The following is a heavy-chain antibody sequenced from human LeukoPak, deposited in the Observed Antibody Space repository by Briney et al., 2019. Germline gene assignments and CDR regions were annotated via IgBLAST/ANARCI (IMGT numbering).Heavy chain of an antibody. J-gene: IGHJ4*02. D-gene: IGHD2-15*01. CDR2: ISFSGSTI. CDR3: ARGYCSGGSCYSFDY. CDR1: GFTFSDYY. V-gene: IGHV3-11*01. Sequence: GGSLRLSCAASGFTFSDYYMSWIRQAPGKWLEWVSYISFSGSTIYYADSVKGRFTISRDNAKNSLYLQMNSLRAEDTAVYYCARGYCSGGSCYSFDYWGQGTLVTVSS.